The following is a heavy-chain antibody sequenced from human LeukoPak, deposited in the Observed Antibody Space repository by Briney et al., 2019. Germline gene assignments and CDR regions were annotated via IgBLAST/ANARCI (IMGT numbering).Heavy chain of an antibody. D-gene: IGHD1-26*01. Sequence: TGGSLRLSCAASGFTFSSYEMNWVRQAPGKGLEWVAFIRYDGSNKYYADSVKGRFTISRDNSKNTLYLQMNSLRAEDTAVYYCAKDLWGASADYWGQGTLVTVSS. CDR1: GFTFSSYE. V-gene: IGHV3-30*02. CDR2: IRYDGSNK. CDR3: AKDLWGASADY. J-gene: IGHJ4*02.